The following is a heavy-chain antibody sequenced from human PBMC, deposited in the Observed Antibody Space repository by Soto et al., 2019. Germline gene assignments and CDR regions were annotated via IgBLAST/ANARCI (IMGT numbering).Heavy chain of an antibody. J-gene: IGHJ6*02. D-gene: IGHD5-12*01. Sequence: QVQLVESGGGVVQPGRSLRLSCAASGFTFSSYAMHWVRQAPGKGLEWVAVISYDGSNKYYADSVKGRFTISRDNSKNPLYLQMNSLRGEDTAVYYCARDYYRFNSGYGFSMDVWGQGTTVTVSS. CDR2: ISYDGSNK. CDR1: GFTFSSYA. V-gene: IGHV3-30-3*01. CDR3: ARDYYRFNSGYGFSMDV.